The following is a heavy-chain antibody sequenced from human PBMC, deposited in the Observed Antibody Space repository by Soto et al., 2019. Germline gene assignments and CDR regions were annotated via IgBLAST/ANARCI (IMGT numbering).Heavy chain of an antibody. CDR3: ARGAAGTTYYDY. D-gene: IGHD1-1*01. V-gene: IGHV1-8*01. CDR1: GYTFTSYD. J-gene: IGHJ4*02. Sequence: GASVKVSCKASGYTFTSYDIIWLRQATEQGLEWMGWMNPNSGNTGYAQKFQGRVTMTRDTSISTAYVDLSSLRSEDTAVYYCARGAAGTTYYDYWGQGALVTVSS. CDR2: MNPNSGNT.